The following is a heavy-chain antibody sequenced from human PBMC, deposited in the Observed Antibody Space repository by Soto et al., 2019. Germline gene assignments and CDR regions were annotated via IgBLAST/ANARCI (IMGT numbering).Heavy chain of an antibody. CDR3: ARWSNNKVVDP. V-gene: IGHV3-33*01. CDR2: IRYDGSEK. CDR1: GFTFRNHG. J-gene: IGHJ5*02. Sequence: QVQLVESGGGVVQPGRSLRLSCEGSGFTFRNHGMHWIRQSPGKGLEWLAVIRYDGSEKYYADSVKGRFTISRDNSKNTLYLQMNSLKVADTAIYYCARWSNNKVVDPWGQGTVVTVS. D-gene: IGHD1-1*01.